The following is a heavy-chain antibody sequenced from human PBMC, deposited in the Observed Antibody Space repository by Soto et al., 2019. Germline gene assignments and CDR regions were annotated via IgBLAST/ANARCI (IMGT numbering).Heavy chain of an antibody. D-gene: IGHD2-15*01. J-gene: IGHJ4*02. CDR2: ISSSSSTI. Sequence: GGSLRLSCAASGFTFSSYSMNWVRQAPGKGLEWVSYISSSSSTIYYADSVKGRFTISRDNAKNSLYLQMNSLRAEDTAVYYCARDNGGYCSGGSCYYFDYWGQGTLVTVSS. CDR1: GFTFSSYS. CDR3: ARDNGGYCSGGSCYYFDY. V-gene: IGHV3-48*01.